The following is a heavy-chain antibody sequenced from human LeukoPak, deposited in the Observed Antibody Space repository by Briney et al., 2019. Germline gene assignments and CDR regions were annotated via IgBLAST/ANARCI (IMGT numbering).Heavy chain of an antibody. CDR2: INPNSGGT. V-gene: IGHV1-2*02. Sequence: RASVKVSCKASGYTFTGYYMHWVRQAPGQGLEWMGWINPNSGGTNYAQKFQGRVTMTRDTSISTAYMELSRLRSEDTAVYYCARVVVAATPSVDTATGGLDYWGQGTLVTVSS. CDR1: GYTFTGYY. D-gene: IGHD2-15*01. J-gene: IGHJ4*02. CDR3: ARVVVAATPSVDTATGGLDY.